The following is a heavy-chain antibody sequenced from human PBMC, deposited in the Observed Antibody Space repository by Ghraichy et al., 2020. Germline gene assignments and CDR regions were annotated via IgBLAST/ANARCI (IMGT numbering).Heavy chain of an antibody. CDR2: INTKTGNP. V-gene: IGHV7-4-1*02. J-gene: IGHJ4*02. D-gene: IGHD2-15*01. CDR1: GYTFTRDG. Sequence: ASVKVSRKASGYTFTRDGMNWVRQAPGQGLEWMGRINTKTGNPTYAQGFTGRFVFSLDTSVSTAYLQISSLKAEDTAVYYCARDGSSWYLDYWGQGTLVTVSS. CDR3: ARDGSSWYLDY.